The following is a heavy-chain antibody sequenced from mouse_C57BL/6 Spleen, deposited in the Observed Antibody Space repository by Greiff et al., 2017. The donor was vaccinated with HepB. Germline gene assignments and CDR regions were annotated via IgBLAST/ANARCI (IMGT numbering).Heavy chain of an antibody. V-gene: IGHV5-17*01. CDR2: ISSGSSTI. J-gene: IGHJ4*01. CDR1: GFTFSDYG. CDR3: ASHYYGSSYRAMDY. D-gene: IGHD1-1*01. Sequence: EVHLVESGGGLVKPGGSLKLSCAASGFTFSDYGMHWVRQAPEKGLEWVAYISSGSSTIYYADTVKGRFTISRDNAKNTLFLQMTSLRSEDTAMYYCASHYYGSSYRAMDYWGQGTSVTVSS.